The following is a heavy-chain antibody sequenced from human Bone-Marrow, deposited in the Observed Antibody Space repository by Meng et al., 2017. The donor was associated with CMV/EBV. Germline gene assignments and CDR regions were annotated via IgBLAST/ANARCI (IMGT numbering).Heavy chain of an antibody. Sequence: GGSLRLFCAASGFTFSSHGMHWVHQAPGKGLEWVAFIRYDGSNKYYADSVKGRFTISRDNSKNTLYLQMYSLRAVDTAVYYCSKDRPTRYCSSTSCYVSGAFDIWGQGTMVTVSS. CDR1: GFTFSSHG. D-gene: IGHD2-2*01. V-gene: IGHV3-30*02. J-gene: IGHJ3*02. CDR3: SKDRPTRYCSSTSCYVSGAFDI. CDR2: IRYDGSNK.